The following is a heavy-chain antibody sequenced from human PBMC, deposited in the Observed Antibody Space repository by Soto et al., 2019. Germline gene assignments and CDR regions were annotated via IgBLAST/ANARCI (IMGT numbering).Heavy chain of an antibody. J-gene: IGHJ4*02. D-gene: IGHD2-8*02. Sequence: QVQLQESGPGLVKPSGTLPLTCAVSGDSISSGHWWSWVRQPPGKGLEWVGEIYHSGSTNYNPSLQSRVTIPADKSTNPFPLKLISVTAADTAVYYCARVIGGVAHLDYWGQGTLVTVSS. V-gene: IGHV4-4*02. CDR2: IYHSGST. CDR3: ARVIGGVAHLDY. CDR1: GDSISSGHW.